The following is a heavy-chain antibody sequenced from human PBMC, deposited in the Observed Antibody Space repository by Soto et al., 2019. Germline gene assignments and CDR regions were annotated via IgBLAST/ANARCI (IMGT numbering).Heavy chain of an antibody. V-gene: IGHV3-23*01. CDR1: GFTFSSYL. CDR2: ITQRGDGT. CDR3: ASLIWANYGYYFDD. Sequence: GGSLRLSCAASGFTFSSYLMSWVRQAPGKGLEWVSTITQRGDGTYYEDSVRGRFTISRDNARNTLFLLMTTLRAEDTALYYCASLIWANYGYYFDDWGPGSLVTVSS. D-gene: IGHD4-17*01. J-gene: IGHJ4*02.